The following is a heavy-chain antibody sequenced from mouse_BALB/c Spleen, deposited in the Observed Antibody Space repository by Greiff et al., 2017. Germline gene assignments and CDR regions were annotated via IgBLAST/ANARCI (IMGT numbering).Heavy chain of an antibody. CDR1: GYTFTSYW. CDR2: IYPGNSDT. V-gene: IGHV1-5*01. D-gene: IGHD1-1*01. Sequence: VQLQQSGTVLARPGASVKMSCKASGYTFTSYWMHWVKQRPGQGLEWIGAIYPGNSDTSYNQKFKGKAKLTAVTSTSTAYMELSSLTNEDSAVYYCTIYYGSLFAYWGQGTLVTVSA. CDR3: TIYYGSLFAY. J-gene: IGHJ3*01.